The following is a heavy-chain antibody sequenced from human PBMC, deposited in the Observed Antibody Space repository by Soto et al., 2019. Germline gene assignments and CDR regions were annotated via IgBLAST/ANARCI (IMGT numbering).Heavy chain of an antibody. J-gene: IGHJ6*02. D-gene: IGHD3-9*01. CDR1: GFIFSKYS. V-gene: IGHV3-48*02. Sequence: EVQLVESGGGLVQPGGSLRLSCGASGFIFSKYSMNWVRQAPGKGLEWLSYISSNSVTIYYADSVRGRFTIFRDNAKNSLYLQMNSLRDEDTAVYYCARDRRVYHTFLTGYYQAYYYGLDVWGQGTTVTVSS. CDR2: ISSNSVTI. CDR3: ARDRRVYHTFLTGYYQAYYYGLDV.